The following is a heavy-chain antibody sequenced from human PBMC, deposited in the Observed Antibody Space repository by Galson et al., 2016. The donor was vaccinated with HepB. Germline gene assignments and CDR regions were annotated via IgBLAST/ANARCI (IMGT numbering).Heavy chain of an antibody. V-gene: IGHV3-23*01. J-gene: IGHJ6*03. CDR3: AKGPLDQQLDLGYMDV. D-gene: IGHD6-13*01. CDR1: GFTFSSYA. CDR2: ITGSIGTS. Sequence: SLRLSCAASGFTFSSYAMTWVRQAPGKGLEWVSAITGSIGTSYYADSVKGRFTISRDNSKNTLYLQMNSLRAEDTAVYYCAKGPLDQQLDLGYMDVWGKGTTVTVSS.